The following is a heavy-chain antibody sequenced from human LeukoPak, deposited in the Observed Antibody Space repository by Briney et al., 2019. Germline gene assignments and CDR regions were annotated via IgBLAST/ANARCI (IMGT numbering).Heavy chain of an antibody. CDR3: ARGSTESGGSALYYYYYMDV. J-gene: IGHJ6*03. CDR2: IIPILGIA. V-gene: IGHV1-69*04. Sequence: ASVKVSCKASGGTFSSYAISWVRQAPGQGLEWMGRIIPILGIANYAQKFQGRVTITADKSTSTAYMELSSLRSEYTAVYYCARGSTESGGSALYYYYYMDVWGKGTTVTVSS. D-gene: IGHD2-15*01. CDR1: GGTFSSYA.